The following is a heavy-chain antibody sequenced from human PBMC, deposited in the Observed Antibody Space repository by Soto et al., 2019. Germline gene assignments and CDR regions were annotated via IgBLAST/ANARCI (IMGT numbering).Heavy chain of an antibody. CDR1: GYTFTGYY. J-gene: IGHJ1*01. Sequence: QVQLVQSGAEVKKPGASVKVSCKASGYTFTGYYMHWVRQAPGQGLEWMGWITPNSGGTNYAQKFQGWVTMTRDTAISRAYMELSRLRSDDTAVYYCAREKGYCSGGSCYVAEYFQHWGQGTLVTVSS. D-gene: IGHD2-15*01. CDR2: ITPNSGGT. V-gene: IGHV1-2*04. CDR3: AREKGYCSGGSCYVAEYFQH.